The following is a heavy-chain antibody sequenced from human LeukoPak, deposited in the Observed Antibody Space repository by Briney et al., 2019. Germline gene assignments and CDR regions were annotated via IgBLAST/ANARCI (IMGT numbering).Heavy chain of an antibody. Sequence: GGSLRLSCAASGFTFDDYTMHWVRQAPGKGLEWVSLISWDGGSTYYADSVKGRFTISRDNSKNSLYLQMNSLRTEDTALYYCAKDMKHQSNPYAAAGNYFDYWGQGTLVTVSS. CDR1: GFTFDDYT. CDR3: AKDMKHQSNPYAAAGNYFDY. CDR2: ISWDGGST. V-gene: IGHV3-43*01. J-gene: IGHJ4*02. D-gene: IGHD6-13*01.